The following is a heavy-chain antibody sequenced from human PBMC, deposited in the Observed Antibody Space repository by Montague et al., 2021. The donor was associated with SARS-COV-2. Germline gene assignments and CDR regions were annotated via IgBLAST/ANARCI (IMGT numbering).Heavy chain of an antibody. J-gene: IGHJ6*02. Sequence: SETLSLTCTVSGGSISSSSYYWVWIRQPPGMGLDWIGSIYYSGSTYYNPSLKSRVTISVDTSKNQFSLKLSTVTAADTAVYYCARRVTGTTVHYYYYGMDVWGQGTTVTVSS. V-gene: IGHV4-39*01. D-gene: IGHD1-20*01. CDR3: ARRVTGTTVHYYYYGMDV. CDR2: IYYSGST. CDR1: GGSISSSSYY.